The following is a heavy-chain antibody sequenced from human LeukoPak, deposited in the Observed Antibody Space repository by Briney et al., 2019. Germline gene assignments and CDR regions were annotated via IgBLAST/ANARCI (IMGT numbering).Heavy chain of an antibody. V-gene: IGHV3-21*01. CDR1: GFTFSSYS. CDR3: AREGVRGERNWFDP. D-gene: IGHD3-10*01. CDR2: ISSSSSYI. J-gene: IGHJ5*02. Sequence: GGSLRLSCAASGFTFSSYSMNWVRQAPGKGLEWVSSISSSSSYIYYADSVKGRFTISRDNAKNSLYLQMNSLRAEDTAVYYCAREGVRGERNWFDPWGQGTLVTVSS.